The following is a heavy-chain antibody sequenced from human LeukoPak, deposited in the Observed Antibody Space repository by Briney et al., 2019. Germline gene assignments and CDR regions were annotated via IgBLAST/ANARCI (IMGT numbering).Heavy chain of an antibody. Sequence: GGSLRLSCAASGFTFSSYWMHWVRQGPGKGRVRVSRINSDGSRTKYADSVKGRFTISRENAKNTLYLQMNSLSAEDTAVYYCERLAEPGDFDYWGQGTLVTVSS. CDR1: GFTFSSYW. J-gene: IGHJ4*02. CDR3: ERLAEPGDFDY. CDR2: INSDGSRT. V-gene: IGHV3-74*03. D-gene: IGHD6-19*01.